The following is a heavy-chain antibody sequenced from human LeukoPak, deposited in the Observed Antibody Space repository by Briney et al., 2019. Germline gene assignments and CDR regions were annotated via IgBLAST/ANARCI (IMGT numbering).Heavy chain of an antibody. Sequence: GGSLRRSCVASGFTFINHAMTWVRQAPGKGLEWVSGIGGSGDSAYYADSVRGRITISRDNSKNTLYLQINSLRAEDTATYYCAKGSGSYAYDIFDIWGQGTMLTVSS. CDR2: IGGSGDSA. V-gene: IGHV3-23*01. J-gene: IGHJ3*02. CDR3: AKGSGSYAYDIFDI. D-gene: IGHD3-22*01. CDR1: GFTFINHA.